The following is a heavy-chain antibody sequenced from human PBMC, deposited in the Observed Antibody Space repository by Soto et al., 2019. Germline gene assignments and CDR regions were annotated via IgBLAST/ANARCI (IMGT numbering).Heavy chain of an antibody. CDR1: GFTFDDYA. Sequence: GESLKISCAASGFTFDDYAMHWVRQAPGKGLEWVSLISWDGGSTYYADSVKGRFTISRDNSKNSLYLQMNSLRAEDTALYYCAKDEGDSSSSYYYYGMDVWGQGTTVTVSS. V-gene: IGHV3-43D*03. D-gene: IGHD6-6*01. CDR2: ISWDGGST. CDR3: AKDEGDSSSSYYYYGMDV. J-gene: IGHJ6*02.